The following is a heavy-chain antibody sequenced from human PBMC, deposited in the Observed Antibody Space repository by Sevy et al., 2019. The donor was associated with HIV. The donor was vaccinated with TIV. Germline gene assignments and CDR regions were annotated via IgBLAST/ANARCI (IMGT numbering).Heavy chain of an antibody. V-gene: IGHV3-23*01. D-gene: IGHD3-22*01. J-gene: IGHJ4*02. CDR1: GFTFSSYA. Sequence: GGSLRLSCAASGFTFSSYAMSWVRQAPGKGLEWVSAISGSGGSTYYADSVKGRFTISRDNSKNTLYLQMNSLRAEDTAVYYCAKDSYNIVVVITTFDYWGQGTLVTISS. CDR3: AKDSYNIVVVITTFDY. CDR2: ISGSGGST.